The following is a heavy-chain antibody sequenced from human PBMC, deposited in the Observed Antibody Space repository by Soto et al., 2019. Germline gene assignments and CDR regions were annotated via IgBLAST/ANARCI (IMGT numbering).Heavy chain of an antibody. V-gene: IGHV4-34*01. CDR1: GGSVNGYY. D-gene: IGHD3-3*01. CDR2: INHTGGT. Sequence: SETLSLTCAVYGGSVNGYYWNWIRQPPGKGLEWIGEINHTGGTNYNPSLKSRFTMSVDTSKNQFSLRLSAVTAADTAIYSCATRITVFGLLIPPFDPWGQGTQVTVSS. CDR3: ATRITVFGLLIPPFDP. J-gene: IGHJ5*02.